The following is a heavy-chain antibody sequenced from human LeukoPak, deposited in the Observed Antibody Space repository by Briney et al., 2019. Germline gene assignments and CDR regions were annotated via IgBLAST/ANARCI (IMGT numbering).Heavy chain of an antibody. CDR3: ARSSGPYNWFDP. Sequence: SETLSLTCTVSGGSISSYYWSWIRQPPGKGLEWIGYIYYSGSTNYNPSLKSRVTISVDTSKNQFSLKLSSVTAADTAVYYCARSSGPYNWFDPWGQGTLVTVSS. D-gene: IGHD6-19*01. V-gene: IGHV4-59*01. CDR1: GGSISSYY. J-gene: IGHJ5*02. CDR2: IYYSGST.